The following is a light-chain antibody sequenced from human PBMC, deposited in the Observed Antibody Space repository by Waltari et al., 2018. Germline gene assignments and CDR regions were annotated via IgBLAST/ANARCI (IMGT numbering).Light chain of an antibody. CDR1: QSVSSN. V-gene: IGKV3D-15*01. J-gene: IGKJ4*01. CDR3: QQYYGTPLT. CDR2: GAS. Sequence: EIVMTQSPATLSVSPGERVTLSCRASQSVSSNLAWYQQKPGQAPRLLIYGASTRATGIPARFSGSGSGTEFTLTISSLQSEDFAVYYCQQYYGTPLTFGGGTRVEIK.